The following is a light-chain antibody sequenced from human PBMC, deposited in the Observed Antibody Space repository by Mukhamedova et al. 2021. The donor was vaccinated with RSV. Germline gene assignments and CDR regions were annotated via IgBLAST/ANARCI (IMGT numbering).Light chain of an antibody. CDR3: QHYDSVPLT. Sequence: WYQRRVHGKVPNLLIYGASTLQSGVPSRFSGSGSGTDFSLTINNLQPEDLATYYCQHYDSVPLTFGGGTMVEI. J-gene: IGKJ4*01. V-gene: IGKV1-27*01. CDR2: GAS.